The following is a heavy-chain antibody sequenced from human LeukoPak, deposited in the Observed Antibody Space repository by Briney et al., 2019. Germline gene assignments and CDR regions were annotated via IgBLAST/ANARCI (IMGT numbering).Heavy chain of an antibody. Sequence: SETLSLTCAVDGGTFSGYYWSWIRQPPGKGLEWIGEINHSGSTNYNPSLKSRVTISVDTSKNQFSLKLSSVTAADTAVYYCARLAYYYDSSGYYSRAHFDYWGQGTLVTVSS. V-gene: IGHV4-34*01. J-gene: IGHJ4*02. CDR2: INHSGST. D-gene: IGHD3-22*01. CDR1: GGTFSGYY. CDR3: ARLAYYYDSSGYYSRAHFDY.